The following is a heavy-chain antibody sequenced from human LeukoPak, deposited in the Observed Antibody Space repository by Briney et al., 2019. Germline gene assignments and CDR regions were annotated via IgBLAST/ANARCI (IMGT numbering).Heavy chain of an antibody. V-gene: IGHV1-69*13. D-gene: IGHD6-19*01. CDR3: ARDLGLLSEGSGWYY. J-gene: IGHJ4*02. CDR2: IITIFGTA. Sequence: GASVKVSCKASGGTFISYAISWVRQAPGQGLEWMGGIITIFGTANYAQKFQGRVTITADESTSTAYMELSSLRSEDTAVYYCARDLGLLSEGSGWYYWGQGTLVTVSS. CDR1: GGTFISYA.